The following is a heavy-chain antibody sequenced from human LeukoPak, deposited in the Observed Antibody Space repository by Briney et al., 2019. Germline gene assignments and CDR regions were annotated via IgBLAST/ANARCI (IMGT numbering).Heavy chain of an antibody. D-gene: IGHD6-6*01. V-gene: IGHV3-23*01. CDR2: ISGSGGST. Sequence: GGSLRLSCAASGFTFSTYAMSWVRQAPGKGLEWVSAISGSGGSTYYADSVKGRFTISRDNSKNTLYLQMNSLRAEDTAVYYCAKDPHSSSLYYFDYWGQGTLVTVSS. CDR3: AKDPHSSSLYYFDY. J-gene: IGHJ4*02. CDR1: GFTFSTYA.